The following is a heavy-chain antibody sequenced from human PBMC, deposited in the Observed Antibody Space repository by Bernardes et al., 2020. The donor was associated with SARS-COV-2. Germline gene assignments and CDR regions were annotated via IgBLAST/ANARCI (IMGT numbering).Heavy chain of an antibody. CDR3: ARDPDLPALDLEY. Sequence: ASVKVSCKTSGYTFTDYYIHWVRQAPGQGLEWMGWIKPNSGGTKYAQKFQGRISMTTDTSISTAYMELSRLSADDTAVYYCARDPDLPALDLEYWGQGTRVNVSS. V-gene: IGHV1-2*02. CDR2: IKPNSGGT. CDR1: GYTFTDYY. J-gene: IGHJ4*02.